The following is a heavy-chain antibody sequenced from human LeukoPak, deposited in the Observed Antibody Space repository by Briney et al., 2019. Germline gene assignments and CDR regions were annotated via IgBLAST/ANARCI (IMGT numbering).Heavy chain of an antibody. CDR3: ARHVGYSTSGFPPAHFDY. D-gene: IGHD6-13*01. CDR2: IYHSGST. CDR1: GGSISSYF. Sequence: SETLSLTCTVSGGSISSYFWTWIRQPPGKGLEWIGYIYHSGSTNYNPSLKSRVTISVDTSKNQFSLRLTSVTAADTAVYYCARHVGYSTSGFPPAHFDYWGQGTLVTVSS. V-gene: IGHV4-59*08. J-gene: IGHJ4*02.